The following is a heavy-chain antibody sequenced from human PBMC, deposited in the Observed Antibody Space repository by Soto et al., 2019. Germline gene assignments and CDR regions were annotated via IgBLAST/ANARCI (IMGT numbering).Heavy chain of an antibody. V-gene: IGHV1-2*04. J-gene: IGHJ6*02. Sequence: GASVKVSCKASGYTFTGYYMHWVRQAPGQGLEWMGWINPNSGGTNYAQKFQGWVTMTRDTSISTAYMELSRLRSDDTAVYYCARGQGNNDFWSGSAYYYYYYGMDVWGQGTTVTVSS. CDR2: INPNSGGT. CDR3: ARGQGNNDFWSGSAYYYYYYGMDV. D-gene: IGHD3-3*01. CDR1: GYTFTGYY.